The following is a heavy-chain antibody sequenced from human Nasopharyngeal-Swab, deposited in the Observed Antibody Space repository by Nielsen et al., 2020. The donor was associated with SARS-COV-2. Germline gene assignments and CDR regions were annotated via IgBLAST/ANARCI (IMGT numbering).Heavy chain of an antibody. CDR2: TSWNSGSI. D-gene: IGHD4-17*01. J-gene: IGHJ4*02. CDR3: AKESSVTTEG. CDR1: GFTFDDYA. V-gene: IGHV3-9*01. Sequence: GGSLRLSCAASGFTFDDYAMHWVRQAPGKGLEWVSGTSWNSGSIGYADSVKGRFTISRDNAKNSLYLQMNSLRAEDTALYYCAKESSVTTEGWGQGTLVTVSS.